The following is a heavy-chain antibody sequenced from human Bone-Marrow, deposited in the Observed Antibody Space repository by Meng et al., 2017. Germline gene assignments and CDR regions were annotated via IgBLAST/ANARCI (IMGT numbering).Heavy chain of an antibody. D-gene: IGHD4-17*01. Sequence: QEQLVESGGGVVQPGRSLRLSCAASGFRFSSYGMHWVRQAPGKGLEWVAVIWSDGSNKYYEDPVKGRFTISRDNSKNTLYLQMNSLRVEDTAVYYCAREVNTVTYNWFDPWGQGTLVTVSS. CDR1: GFRFSSYG. CDR2: IWSDGSNK. V-gene: IGHV3-33*01. J-gene: IGHJ5*02. CDR3: AREVNTVTYNWFDP.